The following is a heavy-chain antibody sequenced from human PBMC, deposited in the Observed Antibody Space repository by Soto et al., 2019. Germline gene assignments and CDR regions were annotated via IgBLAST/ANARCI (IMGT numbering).Heavy chain of an antibody. CDR2: IWYDGSNK. V-gene: IGHV3-33*01. CDR3: ARFAEIGIAALGY. Sequence: GGSLRLSCAASGFTFSSYGMHWVRQAPGKGLEWVAVIWYDGSNKYYADSVKGRFTISRDNSKNTLYLQMNSLRAEDTAVYYCARFAEIGIAALGYWGQGTLVTVSS. CDR1: GFTFSSYG. J-gene: IGHJ4*02. D-gene: IGHD6-6*01.